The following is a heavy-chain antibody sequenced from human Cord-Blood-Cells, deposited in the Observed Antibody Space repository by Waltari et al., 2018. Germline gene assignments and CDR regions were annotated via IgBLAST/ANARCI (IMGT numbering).Heavy chain of an antibody. CDR3: ATSLTGQIGAFDI. D-gene: IGHD3-9*01. CDR2: IYYSGST. CDR1: GASISSPS. Sequence: QVQLQESCPGLLKPSETLSLPCPVSGASISSPSWRWIRHAPGKGLEWIGYIYYSGSTNYNPSLKSRVTISVDTSKNQFSLKLSSVTAVDTAVYYCATSLTGQIGAFDIWGQGTMVTVSS. V-gene: IGHV4-59*11. J-gene: IGHJ3*02.